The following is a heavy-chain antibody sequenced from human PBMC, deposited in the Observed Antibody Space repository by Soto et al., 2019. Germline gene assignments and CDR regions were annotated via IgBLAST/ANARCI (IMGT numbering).Heavy chain of an antibody. CDR1: GGSTSSSSYY. Sequence: KTSETLSLTCTVSGGSTSSSSYYWGWIRQPPGKGLEWIGSIYYSGSTYYNPSLKSRVTISVDTSKNQFSLKLSSVTAADTAVYYCARGRVIAVAGTGWFDPWGQGTLVTVSS. CDR3: ARGRVIAVAGTGWFDP. D-gene: IGHD6-19*01. V-gene: IGHV4-39*01. J-gene: IGHJ5*02. CDR2: IYYSGST.